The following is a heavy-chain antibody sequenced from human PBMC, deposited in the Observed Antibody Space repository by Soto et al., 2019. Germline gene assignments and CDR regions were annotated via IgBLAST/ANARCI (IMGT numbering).Heavy chain of an antibody. D-gene: IGHD6-13*01. CDR1: GFTCSDYY. J-gene: IGHJ4*02. V-gene: IGHV3-11*01. CDR3: ASGSAGGTGFDY. CDR2: NSSDGSTI. Sequence: QVQLVESGGGLVKPGGSLRLSCAASGFTCSDYYMSWIRQAPETGLEWISYNSSDGSTIFYADSVKGRFTISRDNAKNSLYLQRNSLRAEDTAVYYCASGSAGGTGFDYWGQGSLVTVSS.